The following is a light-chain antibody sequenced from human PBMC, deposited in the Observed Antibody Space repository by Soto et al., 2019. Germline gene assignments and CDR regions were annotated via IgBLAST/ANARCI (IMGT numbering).Light chain of an antibody. V-gene: IGKV1-5*03. CDR3: QQYNVYWT. CDR1: QSISDS. CDR2: EAS. J-gene: IGKJ1*01. Sequence: DIQMTQSPSTLSASVGDRVTITCRASQSISDSLAWYQQKPGKAPKLLIYEASSLKSGVPSRFSGSRSGTEYTLTISSLQPDDFATYYCQQYNVYWTFGQVTKVEIK.